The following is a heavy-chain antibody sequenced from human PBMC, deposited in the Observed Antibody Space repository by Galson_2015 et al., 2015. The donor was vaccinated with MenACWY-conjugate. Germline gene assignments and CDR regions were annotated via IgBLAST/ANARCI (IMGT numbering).Heavy chain of an antibody. D-gene: IGHD3-22*01. V-gene: IGHV3-23*01. Sequence: SLRLSCAASGFIFNMFAMTWIRQAPGKGLEWVSAASGSGGVTYHADSVKGRFTISRDNSKNTLYLQMTSLKAEDTAIYYCAKGPQYDSSGSDSDYFDYWGQGTLVTVSS. CDR2: ASGSGGVT. CDR1: GFIFNMFA. J-gene: IGHJ4*02. CDR3: AKGPQYDSSGSDSDYFDY.